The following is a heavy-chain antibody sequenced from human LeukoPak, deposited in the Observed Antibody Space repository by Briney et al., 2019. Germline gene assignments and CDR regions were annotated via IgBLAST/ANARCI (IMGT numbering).Heavy chain of an antibody. J-gene: IGHJ4*02. V-gene: IGHV3-30*18. CDR3: AKSGVYYYGSAVDY. D-gene: IGHD3-10*01. CDR1: GFTFSSYG. CDR2: ISYDGSNK. Sequence: GGSLRLSCAASGFTFSSYGMHWVRQAPGKGLEWVAVISYDGSNKYYADSVKGRFTISRDNSKNPLYLQMNSLRAEDTAVYYCAKSGVYYYGSAVDYWGQGTLVTVSS.